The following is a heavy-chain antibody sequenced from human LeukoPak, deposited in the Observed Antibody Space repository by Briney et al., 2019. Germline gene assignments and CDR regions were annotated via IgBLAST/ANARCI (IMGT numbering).Heavy chain of an antibody. CDR2: IIPILGIA. D-gene: IGHD1/OR15-1a*01. J-gene: IGHJ6*02. Sequence: SVKVSCKASGGTFSSYAISWVRQAPGQGLEWMGRIIPILGIANYAQKFQGRGTITADKSTSTAYMELSRLRSEDTAVYYCARGSGTTHADYYYGMDVWGQGTTVTVSS. V-gene: IGHV1-69*04. CDR1: GGTFSSYA. CDR3: ARGSGTTHADYYYGMDV.